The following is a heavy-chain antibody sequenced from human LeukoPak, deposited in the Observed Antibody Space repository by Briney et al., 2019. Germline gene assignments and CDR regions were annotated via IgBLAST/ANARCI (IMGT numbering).Heavy chain of an antibody. J-gene: IGHJ4*02. D-gene: IGHD2-15*01. CDR2: MNPDNGNT. CDR3: ARDCSGSSCYWIH. V-gene: IGHV1-18*04. Sequence: ASVKVSCKASGYTFTVYFMHWVRQAPGQGLEWMGLMNPDNGNTNYAQKVQGRITMTTDTSTSTAYMEMRSLRSDDTAVYYCARDCSGSSCYWIHWGQGTLVTVSS. CDR1: GYTFTVYF.